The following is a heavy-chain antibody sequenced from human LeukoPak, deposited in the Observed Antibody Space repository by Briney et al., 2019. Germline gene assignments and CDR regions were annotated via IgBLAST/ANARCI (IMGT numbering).Heavy chain of an antibody. J-gene: IGHJ4*02. D-gene: IGHD4/OR15-4a*01. CDR2: VKQDGSER. V-gene: IGHV3-7*01. CDR3: AREGAYYLDS. CDR1: GFTFSSYA. Sequence: GGSLRLSCAASGFTFSSYAMSWVRQAPGKGLVWVANVKQDGSERYYVGSVRGRFTISRDNAKNSLYLQMNSLRAEDTAVYYCAREGAYYLDSWGQGTLVAVSS.